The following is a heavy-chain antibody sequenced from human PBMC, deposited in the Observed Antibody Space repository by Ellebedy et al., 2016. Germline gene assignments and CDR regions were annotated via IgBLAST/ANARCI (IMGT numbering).Heavy chain of an antibody. J-gene: IGHJ4*02. D-gene: IGHD3-10*01. CDR1: GFTFDDYA. CDR2: ISWNSAAI. Sequence: GGSLRLXXPTSGFTFDDYALHWVRQVPGKGLEWVSGISWNSAAIGYGEAVKGRFTISRDSAKNYLYLQMNSLRVEDTALYFCAKGTMDYLHHWGQGTLVTVSS. CDR3: AKGTMDYLHH. V-gene: IGHV3-9*01.